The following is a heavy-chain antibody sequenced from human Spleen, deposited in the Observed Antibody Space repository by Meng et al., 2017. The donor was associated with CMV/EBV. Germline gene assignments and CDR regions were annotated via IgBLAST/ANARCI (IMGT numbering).Heavy chain of an antibody. CDR1: GFTFSSYG. V-gene: IGHV3-30*19. Sequence: GGSLRLSCAASGFTFSSYGMHWVRQAPGKGLEWVASVSSDGIHKYYADSLKGPIVISRDNSKNMLYLQMNSLTSEDTAIYYCTRDPLTGYTPYYFDYWGPGTLVTVSS. J-gene: IGHJ4*02. CDR3: TRDPLTGYTPYYFDY. D-gene: IGHD5-24*01. CDR2: VSSDGIHK.